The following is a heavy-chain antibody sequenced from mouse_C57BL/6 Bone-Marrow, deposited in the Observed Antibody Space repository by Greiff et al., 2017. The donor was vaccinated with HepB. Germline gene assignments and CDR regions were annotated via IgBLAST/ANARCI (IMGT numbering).Heavy chain of an antibody. V-gene: IGHV1-81*01. CDR3: ARDYGSSLYWYFDV. D-gene: IGHD1-1*01. CDR1: GYTFTSYG. Sequence: QVQLQQSGAELARPGASVKLSCKASGYTFTSYGISWVKQRTGQGLEWIGEIYPRSGNTYYNEKFKGKATLTADKSSSTAYIELRSLTSEDSAVYFCARDYGSSLYWYFDVWGTGTTVTVSS. CDR2: IYPRSGNT. J-gene: IGHJ1*03.